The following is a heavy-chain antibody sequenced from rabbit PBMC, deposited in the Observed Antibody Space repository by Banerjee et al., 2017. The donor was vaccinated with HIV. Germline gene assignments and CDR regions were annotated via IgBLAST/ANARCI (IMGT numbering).Heavy chain of an antibody. D-gene: IGHD1-1*01. CDR1: GFDFSSNA. V-gene: IGHV1S40*01. CDR3: ARRYYDYFNL. CDR2: IYTGDGST. Sequence: QSLEESGGDLVKPGASLTLTCTASGFDFSSNAMCWVRQAPGKGLEWIACIYTGDGSTYYASWAKGRFTISKTSSTTLTLQMTSLTVADTATYFCARRYYDYFNLWGPGTLVTVS. J-gene: IGHJ4*01.